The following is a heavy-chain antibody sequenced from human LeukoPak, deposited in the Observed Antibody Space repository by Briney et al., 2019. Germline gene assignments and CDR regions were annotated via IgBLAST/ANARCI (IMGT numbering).Heavy chain of an antibody. CDR3: ARLTTMVRGVRYGMDV. V-gene: IGHV4-38-2*02. CDR2: IYEGETT. CDR1: GYFITTGHY. J-gene: IGHJ6*02. D-gene: IGHD3-10*01. Sequence: SETLSLTCTVSGYFITTGHYWGWARQPPGKGLEWIGSIYEGETTYYNPSLKTRLTISLDRSRNQFSLKLSSVTAADTAVYYCARLTTMVRGVRYGMDVWGQGTTVTVSS.